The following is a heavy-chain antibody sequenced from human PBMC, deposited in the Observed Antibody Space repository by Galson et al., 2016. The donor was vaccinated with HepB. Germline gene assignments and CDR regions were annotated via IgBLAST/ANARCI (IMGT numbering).Heavy chain of an antibody. CDR1: GFTFSNYA. CDR3: AKESPYSNVRQYYLED. D-gene: IGHD4-11*01. V-gene: IGHV3-23*01. J-gene: IGHJ4*01. CDR2: ISGVSDRT. Sequence: SLRLSSAASGFTFSNYAMSWVRQAPGKGPEWVSAISGVSDRTYYAGSMKDRFIIPRDDSRNMLFLRLNSLRAEDTAIYYCAKESPYSNVRQYYLEDWGLGTLVTVSS.